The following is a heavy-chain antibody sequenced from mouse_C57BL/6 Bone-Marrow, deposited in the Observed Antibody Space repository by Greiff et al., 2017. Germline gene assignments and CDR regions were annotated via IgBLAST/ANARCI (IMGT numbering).Heavy chain of an antibody. Sequence: VQLQQSGPELVKPGASVKISCKASGYTFTDYYMHWVTQSHGKSLEWIGDINPNNGGTCYNQKLKGKATLTVDKSSSTAYMELRSLTSEDSAVYYCARDYYGSSWYFDYWGQGTILTVSS. D-gene: IGHD1-1*01. V-gene: IGHV1-26*01. CDR1: GYTFTDYY. CDR3: ARDYYGSSWYFDY. CDR2: INPNNGGT. J-gene: IGHJ2*01.